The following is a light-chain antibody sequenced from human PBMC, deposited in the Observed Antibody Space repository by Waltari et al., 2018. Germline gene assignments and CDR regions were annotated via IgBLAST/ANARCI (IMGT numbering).Light chain of an antibody. Sequence: QSALTQPASVSGSPGQSITIPCTGTSSDVGNYNLVSWYQQHPGKAPKLMIYEVSKRPSGVSNRFSGSKSGNTASLTISGLQAEDEADYYCCSYAGSSTHVVFGGGTKLTVL. J-gene: IGLJ2*01. V-gene: IGLV2-23*02. CDR2: EVS. CDR3: CSYAGSSTHVV. CDR1: SSDVGNYNL.